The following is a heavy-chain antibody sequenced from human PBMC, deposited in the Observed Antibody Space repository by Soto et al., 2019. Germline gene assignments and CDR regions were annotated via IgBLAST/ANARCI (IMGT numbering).Heavy chain of an antibody. J-gene: IGHJ6*02. V-gene: IGHV3-30*18. CDR3: AKVSSDRGYYYFAMDV. D-gene: IGHD3-10*01. CDR2: ISYDGSDR. CDR1: GFIFSSYG. Sequence: PGGSLRLSCAASGFIFSSYGMHWVRQAPGKGLEWVAVISYDGSDRYYADSVKARFTISRDNSKKTLYLQMNSLRIEDTAVYYCAKVSSDRGYYYFAMDVWGQGTTVTVSS.